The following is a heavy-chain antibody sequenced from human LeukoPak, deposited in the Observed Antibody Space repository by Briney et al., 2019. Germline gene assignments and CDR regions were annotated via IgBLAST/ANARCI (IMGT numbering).Heavy chain of an antibody. CDR3: ARQLGYCSGGSCHSLDY. CDR2: MNPNSGNT. V-gene: IGHV1-8*02. J-gene: IGHJ4*02. D-gene: IGHD2-15*01. Sequence: ASVKVSCKASGYTFTGYYMHWVRQATGQGLEWMGWMNPNSGNTGYAQKFQGRVTMTRNTSISTAYMELSSLRSEDTAVYYCARQLGYCSGGSCHSLDYWGQGTLVTVSS. CDR1: GYTFTGYY.